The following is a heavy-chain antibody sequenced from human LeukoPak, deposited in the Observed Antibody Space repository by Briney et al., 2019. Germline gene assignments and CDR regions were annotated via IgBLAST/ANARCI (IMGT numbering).Heavy chain of an antibody. V-gene: IGHV3-49*04. Sequence: PGGSLRLSCTASGFTFGDYAMSWVRQAPGKGLEWVGFIRSKAYGGTTEYAASVKGRFTISRDDSKYIAYLQMNSLKTEDTAVYFCTRDVVHSGSGPSVPWGQGTLVTVSS. D-gene: IGHD3-3*01. J-gene: IGHJ5*02. CDR3: TRDVVHSGSGPSVP. CDR1: GFTFGDYA. CDR2: IRSKAYGGTT.